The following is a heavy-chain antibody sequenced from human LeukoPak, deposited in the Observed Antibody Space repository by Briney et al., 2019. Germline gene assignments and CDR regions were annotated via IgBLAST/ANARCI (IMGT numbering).Heavy chain of an antibody. CDR3: SRGLDSRKLGY. J-gene: IGHJ4*02. CDR1: GASFSSGDQY. V-gene: IGHV4-31*03. Sequence: PSQTLSLTCTVSGASFSSGDQYWTWIRKSPGKGLEWIGSNHPSGRLYNNPSLECRVTISIDTSKNQFSLNLNSVTAADTAVYFCSRGLDSRKLGYWGQGTLVTVSS. CDR2: NHPSGRL. D-gene: IGHD3-22*01.